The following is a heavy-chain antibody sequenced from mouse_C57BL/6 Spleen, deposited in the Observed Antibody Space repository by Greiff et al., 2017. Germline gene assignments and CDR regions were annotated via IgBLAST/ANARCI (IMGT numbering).Heavy chain of an antibody. V-gene: IGHV1-64*01. CDR2: IHPNSGST. J-gene: IGHJ3*01. D-gene: IGHD2-4*01. Sequence: VQLQQPGAELVKPGASVKLSCKASGYTFTSYWMHWVKQRPGQGLEWIGMIHPNSGSTNYNEKFKSKATLTVDKSSSTAYMQLSSLTSEDSAVYYCARNDYDVWFAYWGQGTLVTVSA. CDR3: ARNDYDVWFAY. CDR1: GYTFTSYW.